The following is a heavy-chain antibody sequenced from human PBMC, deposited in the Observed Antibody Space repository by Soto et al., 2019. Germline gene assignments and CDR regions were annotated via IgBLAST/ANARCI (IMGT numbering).Heavy chain of an antibody. J-gene: IGHJ4*02. CDR2: FDPEDGEP. Sequence: ASVKVSCGVSGDSLTEFSIHWVRQAPGKGLEWMGGFDPEDGEPLYAQNFRGRVTMTEDTSSDTAYMELSSLSSEDTAIYYCAIAHDRQRLSSQFFDYWGQRALVTVSS. CDR3: AIAHDRQRLSSQFFDY. V-gene: IGHV1-24*01. D-gene: IGHD3-16*02. CDR1: GDSLTEFS.